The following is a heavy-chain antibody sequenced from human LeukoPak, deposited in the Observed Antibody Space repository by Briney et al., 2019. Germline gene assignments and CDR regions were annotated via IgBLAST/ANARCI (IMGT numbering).Heavy chain of an antibody. J-gene: IGHJ4*02. CDR1: GYTFTSYY. CDR2: INPSGGST. Sequence: ASVKVSCKASGYTFTSYYMHWVRQAPGQGLEWMGIINPSGGSTSYAQKFQGRVTMTRDMPTSTVYMELSSLRSEDTAVYYCARGAAATRGADYWGQGNLVTVSS. D-gene: IGHD6-13*01. CDR3: ARGAAATRGADY. V-gene: IGHV1-46*01.